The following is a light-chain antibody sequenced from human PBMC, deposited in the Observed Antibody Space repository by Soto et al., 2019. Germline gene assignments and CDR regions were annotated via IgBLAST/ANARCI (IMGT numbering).Light chain of an antibody. J-gene: IGLJ1*01. CDR2: DVN. Sequence: QSALTQPRSVSGSPGQSVTISCTGTSSDVGGYNYVSWYQQHPGKAPKLMIYDVNKRPSGVPDRVSGSKSGNTASLTNSGLQAEDEADYYCCSYAGSYTYVFGTGTKLTVL. CDR1: SSDVGGYNY. V-gene: IGLV2-11*01. CDR3: CSYAGSYTYV.